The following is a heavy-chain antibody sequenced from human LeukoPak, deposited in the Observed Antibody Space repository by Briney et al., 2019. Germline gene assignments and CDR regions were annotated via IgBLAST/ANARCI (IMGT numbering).Heavy chain of an antibody. J-gene: IGHJ5*02. CDR2: ISAYNGNT. V-gene: IGHV1-18*01. Sequence: GASVKVSCKASGYTFTSYGISWVRQAPGQGLEWMGWISAYNGNTNYAQKLQGRVTMTTDTSTSTAYMELSSLRSEDTAVYYCASGSITMVRGNWFDPWGQGTLVTVSS. D-gene: IGHD3-10*01. CDR1: GYTFTSYG. CDR3: ASGSITMVRGNWFDP.